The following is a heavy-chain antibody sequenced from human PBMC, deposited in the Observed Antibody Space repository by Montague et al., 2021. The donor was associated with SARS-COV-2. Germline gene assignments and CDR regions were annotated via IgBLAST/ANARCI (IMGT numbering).Heavy chain of an antibody. CDR1: GDSVSSPSAS. V-gene: IGHV6-1*01. J-gene: IGHJ3*01. CDR3: ASAFYGDHWAFDV. Sequence: CAISGDSVSSPSASWNWIRQSPSRGLEWLGRTYYRSWWRSQYPGSLESRITISGDTSKNQFSLQLNSVTPEDTAVYYCASAFYGDHWAFDVWGQGTMGTVSS. D-gene: IGHD3-3*02. CDR2: TYYRSWWRS.